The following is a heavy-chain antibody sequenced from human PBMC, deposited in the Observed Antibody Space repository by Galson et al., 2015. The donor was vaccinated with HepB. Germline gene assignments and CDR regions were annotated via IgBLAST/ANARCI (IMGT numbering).Heavy chain of an antibody. D-gene: IGHD3-3*01. CDR1: GFTFSSYA. CDR2: IWYDGSNK. Sequence: SLRLSCAASGFTFSSYAMHWVRQAPGKGLEWVAGIWYDGSNKHYDDSVKGRFTIPRDNSQNTLYLQMNGLRAVDAAVYYCARHPTAFYDFWSGYSDNWFDPWGQGTLITVSS. CDR3: ARHPTAFYDFWSGYSDNWFDP. V-gene: IGHV3-33*01. J-gene: IGHJ5*02.